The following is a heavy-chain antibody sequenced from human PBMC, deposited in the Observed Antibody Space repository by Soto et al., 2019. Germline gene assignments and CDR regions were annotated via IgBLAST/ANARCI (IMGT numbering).Heavy chain of an antibody. Sequence: EVQLVESGGGLVKPGESLRLSCAASGFTFSTAWMTWVRQAPGRGLEWVARIKTTSDGGTIHYAAPVKGRFTISRDDSKVPLFLQMNSLKIEDTALYYCIRDPYGSTWGQGTLVIVSS. CDR3: IRDPYGST. V-gene: IGHV3-15*01. CDR2: IKTTSDGGTI. J-gene: IGHJ5*02. CDR1: GFTFSTAW. D-gene: IGHD3-10*01.